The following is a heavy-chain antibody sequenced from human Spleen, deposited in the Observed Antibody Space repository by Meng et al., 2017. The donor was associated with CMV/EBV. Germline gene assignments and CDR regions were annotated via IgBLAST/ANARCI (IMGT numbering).Heavy chain of an antibody. CDR1: GFTFSSYA. CDR3: ASRYSSGVDY. CDR2: ISYDGSNK. D-gene: IGHD6-25*01. Sequence: QVQLVESGXGVVQPGXSLRLSCAASGFTFSSYAMHWVRQAPGKGLEWVAVISYDGSNKYYADSVKGRFTISRDNSKNTLYLQMNSLRAEDTAVYYCASRYSSGVDYWGQGTLVTVSS. J-gene: IGHJ4*02. V-gene: IGHV3-30-3*01.